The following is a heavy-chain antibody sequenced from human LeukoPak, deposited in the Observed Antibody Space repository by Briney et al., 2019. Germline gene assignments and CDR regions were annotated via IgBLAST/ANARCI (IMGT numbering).Heavy chain of an antibody. V-gene: IGHV3-23*01. CDR3: AKDGAVAGSSPFDY. J-gene: IGHJ4*02. CDR1: GFTFSSYA. D-gene: IGHD6-19*01. CDR2: ISGSGGST. Sequence: GGSLRLSCAASGFTFSSYAMSWVRQAPGKGLEWVSAISGSGGSTYYADSVKGRFTISRDNSKNTLYLQMNSLGAEDTAVYYCAKDGAVAGSSPFDYWGQGTLVTVSS.